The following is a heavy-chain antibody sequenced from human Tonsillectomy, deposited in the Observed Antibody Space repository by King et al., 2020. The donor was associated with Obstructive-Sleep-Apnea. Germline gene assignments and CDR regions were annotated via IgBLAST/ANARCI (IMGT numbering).Heavy chain of an antibody. CDR3: TRLSAYSRGWFAEQSVEHFQD. Sequence: VQLVESGGGLVQPGRSLRLSCVASGFIFGDFGLSWVRQAPGKGLEWVGCIRSKSYGATTEYAASVEGRFTISTDDSKSIGYMQMRSLNTEDTGVYYCTRLSAYSRGWFAEQSVEHFQDLGRGTVVTVSS. CDR1: GFIFGDFG. CDR2: IRSKSYGATT. V-gene: IGHV3-49*04. D-gene: IGHD6-19*01. J-gene: IGHJ1*01.